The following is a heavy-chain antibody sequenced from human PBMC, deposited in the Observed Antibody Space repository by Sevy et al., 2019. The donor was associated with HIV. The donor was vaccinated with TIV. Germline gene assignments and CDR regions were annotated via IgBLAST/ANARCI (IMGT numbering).Heavy chain of an antibody. CDR2: IKQDGSEK. Sequence: GSLRLSCAASGLIFSNYWMSWVRQAPGKGLEWVANIKQDGSEKYYVDSVKGRFTISRDNAKISLYLDMNSLRPEDTAVYYCVRAGGDTVVVTTAIGILVMDVWGQGTTVTVSS. V-gene: IGHV3-7*01. CDR3: VRAGGDTVVVTTAIGILVMDV. CDR1: GLIFSNYW. J-gene: IGHJ6*02. D-gene: IGHD2-2*02.